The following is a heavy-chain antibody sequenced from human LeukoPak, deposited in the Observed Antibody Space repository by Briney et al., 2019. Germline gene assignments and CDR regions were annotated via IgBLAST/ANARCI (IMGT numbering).Heavy chain of an antibody. CDR1: GFTFSTYT. J-gene: IGHJ3*02. V-gene: IGHV3-21*04. CDR3: AKRRWGSRGDYDAFDI. D-gene: IGHD4-17*01. Sequence: GGSLRLSCAASGFTFSTYTMNWVRQAPGKGLEWVSSISSSTSYIYYADSVKGRFTISRDNAKNSLYLQMNSLRAEDTAVYYCAKRRWGSRGDYDAFDIWGQGTMVTVSS. CDR2: ISSSTSYI.